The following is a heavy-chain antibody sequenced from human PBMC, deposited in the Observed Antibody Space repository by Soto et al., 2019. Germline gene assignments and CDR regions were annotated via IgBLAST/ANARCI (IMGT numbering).Heavy chain of an antibody. CDR2: ISSTGGGT. D-gene: IGHD2-15*01. Sequence: GGSLRLSCAASGFTFNNYAMSWVRQAPGKGLEWVSGISSTGGGTYYADPVKGRFTISRDNSKNTLFLQMNNLRAGDTALYYCAKGHDIGVVPTVDYWGQGTLVTVSS. CDR1: GFTFNNYA. V-gene: IGHV3-23*01. CDR3: AKGHDIGVVPTVDY. J-gene: IGHJ4*02.